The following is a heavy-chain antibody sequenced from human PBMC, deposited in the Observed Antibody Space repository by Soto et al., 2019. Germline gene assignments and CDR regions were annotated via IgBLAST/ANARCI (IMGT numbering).Heavy chain of an antibody. CDR1: GFTFDDYT. CDR3: AKDRGVATLKVSGFDY. J-gene: IGHJ4*02. CDR2: ISWDGGST. Sequence: EVQLVESGGVVVQPGGSLRLSCAASGFTFDDYTMHWVRQAPGKGLEWVSLISWDGGSTYYADSVKGRFTISRDNSKNSLYLQMNSLRTEDTALYYCAKDRGVATLKVSGFDYWGQGTLVTVSS. V-gene: IGHV3-43*01. D-gene: IGHD5-12*01.